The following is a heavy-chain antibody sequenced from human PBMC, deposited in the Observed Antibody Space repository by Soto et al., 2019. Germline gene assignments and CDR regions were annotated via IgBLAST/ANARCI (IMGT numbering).Heavy chain of an antibody. CDR2: IYYSGST. CDR3: ARAQTYCSGGSCLNWFDP. CDR1: GGSISSGGYN. Sequence: SETLSLTCTVSGGSISSGGYNWSWIRQHPXKGLEWIGYIYYSGSTYYNPSLKSRVTISVDTSKNQFSLKLSSVTAADTAVYYCARAQTYCSGGSCLNWFDPWGQGTLVTVSS. J-gene: IGHJ5*02. V-gene: IGHV4-31*03. D-gene: IGHD2-15*01.